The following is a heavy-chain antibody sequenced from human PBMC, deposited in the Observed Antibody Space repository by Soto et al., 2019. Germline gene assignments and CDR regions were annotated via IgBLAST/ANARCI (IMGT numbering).Heavy chain of an antibody. CDR2: IIPIFSTT. D-gene: IGHD6-13*01. V-gene: IGHV1-69*12. Sequence: QVHLVQSGAEVKKPGSSVKVSCKAPGGNFSNHAINWVRQAPGQGLEWMGRIIPIFSTTNYAQKFQGRVTMTADESTITAYLELSSLKHDDTAVYYCAREVAADGSFREDVFDIWGQGTLVTVSS. CDR1: GGNFSNHA. J-gene: IGHJ3*02. CDR3: AREVAADGSFREDVFDI.